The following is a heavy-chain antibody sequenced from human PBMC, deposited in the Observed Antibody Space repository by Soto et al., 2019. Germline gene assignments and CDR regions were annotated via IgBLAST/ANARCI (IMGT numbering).Heavy chain of an antibody. V-gene: IGHV3-23*01. Sequence: EVQLLESGGGLVQPGGSLRLSCAASGFTFSSYAMSWVRQAPGKGLEWVSAISGSGGSTYYADSVKGRFTISRDSSKNTLYLQMNSLRAEDTAVYYCAKGLYYYESSAYMGYWGQGTLVTVSS. J-gene: IGHJ4*02. CDR1: GFTFSSYA. CDR2: ISGSGGST. CDR3: AKGLYYYESSAYMGY. D-gene: IGHD3-22*01.